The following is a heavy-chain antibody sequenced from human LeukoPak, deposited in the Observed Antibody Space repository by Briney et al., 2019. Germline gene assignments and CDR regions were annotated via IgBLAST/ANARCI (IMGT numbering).Heavy chain of an antibody. J-gene: IGHJ4*02. CDR3: ARLAWGRLDY. V-gene: IGHV4-30-2*01. CDR1: GGSISSGGYS. CDR2: IYQSGST. D-gene: IGHD7-27*01. Sequence: SETLSLTCAVSGGSISSGGYSWSWIRQPPGKGLEWIGYIYQSGSTYYNPSLKSRVTISVDTSRNQFSLKLSSVTAADTAVYYCARLAWGRLDYWGQGTLVTVSS.